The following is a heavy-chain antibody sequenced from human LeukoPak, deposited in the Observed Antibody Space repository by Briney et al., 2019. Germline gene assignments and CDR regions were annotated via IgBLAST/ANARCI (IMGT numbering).Heavy chain of an antibody. CDR1: GYTFTSYG. CDR3: ARDTRCSGGSCYSYYYYMDV. D-gene: IGHD2-15*01. V-gene: IGHV1-18*01. Sequence: ASVKVSCKASGYTFTSYGISWVRQAPGQGLEWMGWISAYNGNTNYAQKLQGRVTMTTDTSTSTAYMELRSLRSDDTAVYYWARDTRCSGGSCYSYYYYMDVWGKGTTVTVSS. CDR2: ISAYNGNT. J-gene: IGHJ6*03.